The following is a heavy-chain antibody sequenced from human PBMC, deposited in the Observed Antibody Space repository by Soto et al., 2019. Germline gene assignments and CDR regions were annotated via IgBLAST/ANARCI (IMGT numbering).Heavy chain of an antibody. CDR1: GFTFSDYY. Sequence: QVQLVESGGGLVKPGGSLRLSCAASGFTFSDYYMNWIRQAPGKGLEWISYISPSGTTIYYADSVKGRFTISRDNAKNSLSLQMNSLRAEDTAVYYCLSLRYSYYSMDVWGKGTTVTVSS. CDR2: ISPSGTTI. CDR3: LSLRYSYYSMDV. J-gene: IGHJ6*03. V-gene: IGHV3-11*01.